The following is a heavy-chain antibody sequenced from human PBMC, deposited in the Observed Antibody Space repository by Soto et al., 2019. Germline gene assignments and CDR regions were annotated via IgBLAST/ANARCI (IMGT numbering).Heavy chain of an antibody. Sequence: PGGSLRLSCAASGFTFSSYGMHWVRQAPGKGLEWVAVISYDGSNKYYADSVKGRFTISRDNSKNTLYLQMNSLRAEDTAVYYCAKDHYDSSGYYGLFDYWGQGTLVTVSS. V-gene: IGHV3-30*18. CDR3: AKDHYDSSGYYGLFDY. CDR2: ISYDGSNK. D-gene: IGHD3-22*01. CDR1: GFTFSSYG. J-gene: IGHJ4*02.